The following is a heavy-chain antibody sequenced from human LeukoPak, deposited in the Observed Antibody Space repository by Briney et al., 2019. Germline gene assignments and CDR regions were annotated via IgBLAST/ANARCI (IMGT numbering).Heavy chain of an antibody. J-gene: IGHJ4*02. D-gene: IGHD7-27*01. CDR3: TREEGGKLGIDYYFDY. Sequence: GGSLRLSCAASGFTFSRYSMNWVRQTPGKGLEWVSSISSSSSYIYFADSVKGRFTISRDNAKKSLYLQMNSLRAEDTAVYYCTREEGGKLGIDYYFDYWGQGTLVTVSS. CDR1: GFTFSRYS. V-gene: IGHV3-21*01. CDR2: ISSSSSYI.